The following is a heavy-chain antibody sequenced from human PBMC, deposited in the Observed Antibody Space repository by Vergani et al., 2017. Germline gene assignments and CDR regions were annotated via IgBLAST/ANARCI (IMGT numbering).Heavy chain of an antibody. J-gene: IGHJ5*02. V-gene: IGHV5-51*03. CDR1: GYSFTSYW. Sequence: EVQLVQSGAEVKKPGESLKISCKGSGYSFTSYWIGWVRQMPGKGLEWMGIIYPGDSDTRYSPSFQGQVTISADKSISTAYLQWSSLKASDTAMYYCARVTYYYGSGRXFDPWGQGTLVTVSS. CDR2: IYPGDSDT. D-gene: IGHD3-10*01. CDR3: ARVTYYYGSGRXFDP.